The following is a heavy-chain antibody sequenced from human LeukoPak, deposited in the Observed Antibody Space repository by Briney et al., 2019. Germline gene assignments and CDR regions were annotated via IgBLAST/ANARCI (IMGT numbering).Heavy chain of an antibody. J-gene: IGHJ6*03. V-gene: IGHV4-4*07. CDR1: GGSISSYY. CDR2: IYTSGST. Sequence: SETLSLTCTVSGGSISSYYWSWIRQPAGQGLEWIGRIYTSGSTNYNPSLKGRVTMSVDTSKNQFSLKLSSVTAADTAVYYCARVNRVQQLVRYYYYMDVWGKGTTVTVSS. D-gene: IGHD6-13*01. CDR3: ARVNRVQQLVRYYYYMDV.